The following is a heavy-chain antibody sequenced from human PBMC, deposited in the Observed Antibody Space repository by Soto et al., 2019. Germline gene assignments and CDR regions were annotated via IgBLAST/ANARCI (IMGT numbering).Heavy chain of an antibody. J-gene: IGHJ5*02. V-gene: IGHV3-30*18. CDR1: GFTFSNYG. CDR3: AKDVGARFDP. CDR2: ISYDGSKK. Sequence: QVQLVESGGGVVQPGRSLRLSCAASGFTFSNYGMHWVRQAPGKGLEWVALISYDGSKKYYADSVKGRFTISRDNSKNPLYLQVNSLRADDTAVYYCAKDVGARFDPWGQGTLVTVSS. D-gene: IGHD1-26*01.